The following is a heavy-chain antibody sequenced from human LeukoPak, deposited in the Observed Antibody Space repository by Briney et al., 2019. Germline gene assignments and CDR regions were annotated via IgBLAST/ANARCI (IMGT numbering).Heavy chain of an antibody. J-gene: IGHJ5*02. V-gene: IGHV1-58*02. CDR1: GFTFTSSA. D-gene: IGHD6-19*01. CDR3: AEEKSSGWYRWFDP. CDR2: IVVGSGNT. Sequence: GASVKVSCKASGFTFTSSAMQWVRQARGQRLEWIGWIVVGSGNTNYAQKFQERVAITRDMSTSTAYMELSSLRSEDTAVYYCAEEKSSGWYRWFDPWGQGTLVTVSS.